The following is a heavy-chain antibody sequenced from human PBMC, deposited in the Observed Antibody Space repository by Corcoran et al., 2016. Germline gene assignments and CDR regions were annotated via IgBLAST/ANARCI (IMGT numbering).Heavy chain of an antibody. CDR2: IFYRGST. D-gene: IGHD2-21*02. J-gene: IGHJ4*02. Sequence: QVQLQQSGPGLVKPSEALSLTCTVSGGSFSSYYWSWIRQPPGKGLEWIGYIFYRGSTTYNPSRTGRVAISVDTSTNRCSLKLSSGTAADTAVYYDARGDGRDGSPRNYWGQGTLVTVSS. V-gene: IGHV4-59*01. CDR1: GGSFSSYY. CDR3: ARGDGRDGSPRNY.